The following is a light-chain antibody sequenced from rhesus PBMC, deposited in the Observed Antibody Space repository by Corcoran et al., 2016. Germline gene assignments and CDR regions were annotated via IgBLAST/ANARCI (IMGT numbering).Light chain of an antibody. CDR1: ESVGSY. CDR3: QQYNDLLT. CDR2: SAY. Sequence: EIVMTQSPATLSLSPGETATLSCRASESVGSYLAWYQQKPGQAPKLLVHSAYFRATGIPDRLSGSGSRTEFTLTISSLEPEDVGVYHCQQYNDLLTFGGGTKVELK. V-gene: IGKV3-40*03. J-gene: IGKJ4*01.